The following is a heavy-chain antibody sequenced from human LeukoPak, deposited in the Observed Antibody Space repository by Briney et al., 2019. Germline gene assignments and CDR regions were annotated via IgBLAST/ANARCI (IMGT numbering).Heavy chain of an antibody. J-gene: IGHJ3*02. D-gene: IGHD3-10*01. CDR3: ASFSTLLGITMVRGVTLGAFDI. CDR2: ISYDGSNK. Sequence: PGRSLRLSCTASGFIFTTYGFHWVRQAPGKGLEWVAIISYDGSNKYSTDSVKGRFTISRDDSKNTPYLQMNSLRPEDTAVYYCASFSTLLGITMVRGVTLGAFDIWGQGTMVTVSS. V-gene: IGHV3-30*03. CDR1: GFIFTTYG.